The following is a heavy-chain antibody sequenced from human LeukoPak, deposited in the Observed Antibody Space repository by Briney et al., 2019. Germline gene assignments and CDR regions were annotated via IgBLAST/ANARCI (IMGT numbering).Heavy chain of an antibody. Sequence: PGGSLRLSCAASGFTFSSYGMHWVRQAPGKGLEWVAVISYDGSNKYYADSVKVRFTISRDNSKNTLYLQMNSLRAEDTAVYYCAKVSGYSSSWTDYYYYGMDVWGQGTTVTVSS. D-gene: IGHD6-13*01. CDR3: AKVSGYSSSWTDYYYYGMDV. V-gene: IGHV3-30*18. CDR1: GFTFSSYG. J-gene: IGHJ6*02. CDR2: ISYDGSNK.